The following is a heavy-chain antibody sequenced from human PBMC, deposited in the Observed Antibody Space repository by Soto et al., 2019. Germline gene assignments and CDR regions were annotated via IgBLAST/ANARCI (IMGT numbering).Heavy chain of an antibody. V-gene: IGHV3-23*01. CDR1: GFTFSSYA. CDR3: AKADDFWGGHYPTDH. CDR2: ISGSGGST. Sequence: EVQLLESGGGLVQPGGSLRLSCAASGFTFSSYAMSWVRQAPGKGLEWVSAISGSGGSTYYADSVKGRFTISRDNSKNTPYLQMNSLRAEDRAVYYCAKADDFWGGHYPTDHWGQGTLGTVSS. D-gene: IGHD3-3*01. J-gene: IGHJ5*02.